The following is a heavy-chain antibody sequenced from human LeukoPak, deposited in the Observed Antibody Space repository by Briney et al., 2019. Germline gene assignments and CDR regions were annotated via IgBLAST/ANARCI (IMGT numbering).Heavy chain of an antibody. CDR2: IYYSGST. D-gene: IGHD3-22*01. J-gene: IGHJ4*02. V-gene: IGHV4-59*01. Sequence: KPSETLSLTCTVSGGSISSYYWSWIRQPPGKGLEWIGYIYYSGSTNYNPSLKSRVTISVDTSKNQFSLKLSSVTAADTAVYYCARAPGMYYYDSSGYYLDWGPGTLVTVSS. CDR1: GGSISSYY. CDR3: ARAPGMYYYDSSGYYLD.